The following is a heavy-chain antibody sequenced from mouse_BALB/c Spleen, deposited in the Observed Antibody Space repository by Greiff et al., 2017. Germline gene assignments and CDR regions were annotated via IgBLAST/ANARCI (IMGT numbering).Heavy chain of an antibody. CDR3: ADYYGSSYDYAMDY. J-gene: IGHJ4*01. CDR1: GFNIKDTY. Sequence: DVKLQESGAELVKPGASVKLSCTASGFNIKDTYMHWVKQRPEQGLEWIGRIDPANGNTKYDPKFQGKATITADTSSNTAYLQLSSLTSEDTAVYYCADYYGSSYDYAMDYWGQGTSVTVSS. V-gene: IGHV14-3*02. D-gene: IGHD1-1*01. CDR2: IDPANGNT.